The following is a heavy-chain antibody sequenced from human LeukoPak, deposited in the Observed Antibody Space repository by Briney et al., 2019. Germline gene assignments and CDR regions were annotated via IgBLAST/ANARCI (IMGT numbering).Heavy chain of an antibody. CDR2: ISGSGGST. Sequence: GGSLRLSCAASGFTFSSSNMNWVRQAPGKGLEWVSVISGSGGSTYYADSVKGRFTISRDNSKNTVYLQMNSLRAEDTALYYCAKARISSTSCYEYWGQGTLVTVSS. J-gene: IGHJ4*02. D-gene: IGHD2-2*01. CDR3: AKARISSTSCYEY. CDR1: GFTFSSSN. V-gene: IGHV3-23*01.